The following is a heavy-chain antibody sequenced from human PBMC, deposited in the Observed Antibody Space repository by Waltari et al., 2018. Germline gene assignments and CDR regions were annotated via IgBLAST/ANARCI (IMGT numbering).Heavy chain of an antibody. V-gene: IGHV4-34*01. J-gene: IGHJ1*01. D-gene: IGHD4-17*01. CDR2: VNHSGST. Sequence: QVQLQQWGAGLLKPSETLSLTCAVYSGSFSGYYWSWIRQPPGKGLEWSGEVNHSGSTNYSPSLKSRVTISVDTSKNQFSLKLTSVTAADTAVYYCVTQGQSTVPKKYFHHWGQGTLVIVSS. CDR1: SGSFSGYY. CDR3: VTQGQSTVPKKYFHH.